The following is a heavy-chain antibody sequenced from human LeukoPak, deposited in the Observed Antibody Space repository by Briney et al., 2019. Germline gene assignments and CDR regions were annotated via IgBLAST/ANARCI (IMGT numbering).Heavy chain of an antibody. J-gene: IGHJ3*02. CDR2: ISGSGGST. D-gene: IGHD3-10*02. CDR3: ARGSRFGELFNAFDI. Sequence: GGSLRLSCAASGFTFSSYAMSWVRQAPGKGLEWVSAISGSGGSTYYADSVKGRFTISRGSSKNTLYLQMNSLRAEDTAVYYCARGSRFGELFNAFDIWGQGTMVTVSS. CDR1: GFTFSSYA. V-gene: IGHV3-23*01.